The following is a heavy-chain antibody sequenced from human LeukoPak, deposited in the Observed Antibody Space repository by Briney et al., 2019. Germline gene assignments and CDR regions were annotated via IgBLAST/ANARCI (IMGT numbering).Heavy chain of an antibody. J-gene: IGHJ4*02. D-gene: IGHD6-13*01. Sequence: SETLSLTCTVSGGSISSSSYYWGWIRQPPGKGLEWIGSIYYSGSTYYNPSLKSRVTISVDTSKNQFFLKLSSVTAADTAVYCCASQHSSTKYYFDYWGQGTLVTVSS. CDR2: IYYSGST. V-gene: IGHV4-39*01. CDR3: ASQHSSTKYYFDY. CDR1: GGSISSSSYY.